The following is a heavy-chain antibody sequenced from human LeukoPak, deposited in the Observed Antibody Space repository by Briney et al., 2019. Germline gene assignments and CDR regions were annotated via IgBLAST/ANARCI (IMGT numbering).Heavy chain of an antibody. CDR1: GGPISSYY. D-gene: IGHD6-19*01. CDR2: ISYSGST. Sequence: SETLSLTCTVSGGPISSYYWIWIRQPPGKGLEWIGYISYSGSTNSNPSLKSRVTTSIDTSKNQFSLKLSSVTAADTAVYYCARVLSSSGWYGWFDPWGQGTLVTVSS. CDR3: ARVLSSSGWYGWFDP. J-gene: IGHJ5*02. V-gene: IGHV4-59*01.